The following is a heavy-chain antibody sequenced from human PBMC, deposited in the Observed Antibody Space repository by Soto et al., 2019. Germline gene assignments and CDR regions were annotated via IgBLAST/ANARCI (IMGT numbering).Heavy chain of an antibody. Sequence: PWQTLSLTCAISGDSVSSNSAAWNWIRQCPSRGLEWLGRTYYRSKWYNDYAVSVKSRITINPDTSKNQFSLQLSSVTAADTAVYYCARHRGPYYDILTGYFGGFYWFDPWGQGTLVTVSS. J-gene: IGHJ5*02. CDR2: TYYRSKWYN. V-gene: IGHV6-1*01. D-gene: IGHD3-9*01. CDR3: ARHRGPYYDILTGYFGGFYWFDP. CDR1: GDSVSSNSAA.